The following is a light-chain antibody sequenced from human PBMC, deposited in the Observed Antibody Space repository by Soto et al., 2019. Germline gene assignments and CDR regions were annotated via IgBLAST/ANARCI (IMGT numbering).Light chain of an antibody. CDR3: QQTYRTPLT. CDR1: QTINTY. V-gene: IGKV1-39*01. Sequence: DIQMTQSPSSLSASVGDRVTITCRASQTINTYLNWYQQKPGQAPKLLIYGTSNLQSGVPSRFSGSGSGTDFTLTISSLQPEDFATYSCQQTYRTPLTFGGGTKVEI. J-gene: IGKJ4*01. CDR2: GTS.